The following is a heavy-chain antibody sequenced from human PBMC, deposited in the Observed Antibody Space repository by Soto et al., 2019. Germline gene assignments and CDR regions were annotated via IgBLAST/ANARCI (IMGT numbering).Heavy chain of an antibody. CDR3: ALVRGYSFGPRINYYFDY. V-gene: IGHV4-59*12. Sequence: SETLSLTCTVSGGPISSYYWAWIRQSPGKGLEWIGNIYYSGIPNYNPSLGSRVTISVDTSKKQASLKLTSVTAADTAVFYFALVRGYSFGPRINYYFDYWGQGTLVTVSS. J-gene: IGHJ4*02. CDR1: GGPISSYY. CDR2: IYYSGIP. D-gene: IGHD5-18*01.